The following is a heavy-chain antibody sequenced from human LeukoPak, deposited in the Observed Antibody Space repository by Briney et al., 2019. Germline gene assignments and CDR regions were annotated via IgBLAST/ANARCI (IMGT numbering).Heavy chain of an antibody. V-gene: IGHV1-18*01. D-gene: IGHD2-2*01. J-gene: IGHJ5*02. CDR1: GYTFTSYG. CDR2: ISAYNGNT. Sequence: ASVKVSCKASGYTFTSYGISWVRQAPGQGLEWMGWISAYNGNTNYAQKLQGRVTMTTDTSTGTAYMELRSLRSDDTAVYYCAREGAYCSSTSCYTNWFDPWGQGTLVTVSS. CDR3: AREGAYCSSTSCYTNWFDP.